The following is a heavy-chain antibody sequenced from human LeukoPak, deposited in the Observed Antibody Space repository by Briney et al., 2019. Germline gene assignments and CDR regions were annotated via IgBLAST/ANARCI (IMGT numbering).Heavy chain of an antibody. J-gene: IGHJ4*02. D-gene: IGHD2-2*02. V-gene: IGHV3-23*01. CDR2: ISRSGGST. Sequence: GGSLRLSCAASGFTFSKYAMTWVRHAPGKGLEWVSAISRSGGSTAYADSVKGRFTISRDNSKNTLYLQMNSLRVEDTAVYYCAKDLWGFVEVAAILDYWGQGTLVTVSS. CDR3: AKDLWGFVEVAAILDY. CDR1: GFTFSKYA.